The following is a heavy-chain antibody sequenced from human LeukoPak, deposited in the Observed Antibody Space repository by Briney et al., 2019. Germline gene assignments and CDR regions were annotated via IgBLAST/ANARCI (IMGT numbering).Heavy chain of an antibody. CDR3: ARGEEQWLEWYFDL. CDR2: INHSGST. J-gene: IGHJ2*01. D-gene: IGHD6-19*01. CDR1: GGSFSGYY. Sequence: PSETLSLTCAVYGGSFSGYYWSWIRRPPGKGLEWIGEINHSGSTNYNPSLKSRVTISVDTSKNQFSLKLSSVTAADTAVYHCARGEEQWLEWYFDLWGRGTLVTVSS. V-gene: IGHV4-34*01.